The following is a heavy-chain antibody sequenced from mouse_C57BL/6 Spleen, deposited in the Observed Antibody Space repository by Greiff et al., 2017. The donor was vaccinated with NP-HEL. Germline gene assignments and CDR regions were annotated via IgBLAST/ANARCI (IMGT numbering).Heavy chain of an antibody. CDR2: INPNNGGT. J-gene: IGHJ4*01. CDR3: AKEWITTVVARNAMDY. D-gene: IGHD1-1*01. V-gene: IGHV1-22*01. CDR1: GYTFTDYN. Sequence: VQLQQSGPELVKPGASVKMSCKASGYTFTDYNMHWVKQSHGKSLEWIGYINPNNGGTSYNQKFKGTATLTVNKSSSTAYMELRSLTSEESAVYCCAKEWITTVVARNAMDYWGQGTSVTVSS.